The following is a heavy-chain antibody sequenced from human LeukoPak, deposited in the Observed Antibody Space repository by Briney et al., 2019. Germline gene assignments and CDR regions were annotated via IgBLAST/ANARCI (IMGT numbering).Heavy chain of an antibody. CDR3: ARDVYYYDSSASQYYFDP. Sequence: GASVKVSCKTSGYTFTGYYIHWVRQAPGQGLEWMGWINPYSGGTNYAQRFQSRVTMTRDTSISTAYMELSRLRYDDTAVYYCARDVYYYDSSASQYYFDPWGQGTLVTVSS. D-gene: IGHD3-22*01. CDR1: GYTFTGYY. V-gene: IGHV1-2*02. CDR2: INPYSGGT. J-gene: IGHJ4*02.